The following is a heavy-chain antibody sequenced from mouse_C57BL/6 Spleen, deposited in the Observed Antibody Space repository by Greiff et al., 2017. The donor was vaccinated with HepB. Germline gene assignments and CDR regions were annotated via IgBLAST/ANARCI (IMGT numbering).Heavy chain of an antibody. V-gene: IGHV3-6*01. D-gene: IGHD2-14*01. CDR2: ISYDGSN. CDR1: GYSITSGYY. Sequence: EVQLVESGPGLVKPSQSLSLTCSVTGYSITSGYYWNWIRQFPGNKLEWMGYISYDGSNNYNPSLKNRISITRDTSKNQFFLKLNSVTTEDTATYYCARGGYDEIFDYWGQGTTLTVSS. CDR3: ARGGYDEIFDY. J-gene: IGHJ2*01.